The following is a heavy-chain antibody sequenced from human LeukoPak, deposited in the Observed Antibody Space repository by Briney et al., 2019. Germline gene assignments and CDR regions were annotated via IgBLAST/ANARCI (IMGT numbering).Heavy chain of an antibody. D-gene: IGHD3-22*01. J-gene: IGHJ4*02. CDR1: GLPFSSYE. Sequence: GGSLRLSSEASGLPFSSYEMNGVRQAPGKGLEWVSHISSSGGTIYYADSLKGRFTISRDNAKNLLYLQMNGLRAEDTAVYYCVRAPRVDSGCQSYFDYWGQGTLVTVSS. V-gene: IGHV3-48*03. CDR2: ISSSGGTI. CDR3: VRAPRVDSGCQSYFDY.